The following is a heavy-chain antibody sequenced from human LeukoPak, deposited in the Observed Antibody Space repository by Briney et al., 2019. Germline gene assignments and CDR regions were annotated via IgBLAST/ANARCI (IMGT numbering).Heavy chain of an antibody. J-gene: IGHJ2*01. Sequence: ASVKVSCKASGYTFTSYGISWVRQAPGQGLEWMGWISAYNGNTNYAQKLQGRVTMTTDTSTSTAYMELRSLRSDDTAVYYCARDTYCGGDCYFSYWYFDLWGRGTLVTVSS. CDR1: GYTFTSYG. CDR2: ISAYNGNT. D-gene: IGHD2-21*02. CDR3: ARDTYCGGDCYFSYWYFDL. V-gene: IGHV1-18*01.